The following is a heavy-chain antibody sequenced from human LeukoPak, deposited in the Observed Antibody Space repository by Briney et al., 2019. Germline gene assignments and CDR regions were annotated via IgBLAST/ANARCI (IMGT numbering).Heavy chain of an antibody. CDR1: GFTFGGHA. CDR2: INWNGGST. J-gene: IGHJ6*03. CDR3: ARVRERYYYYYYMDV. V-gene: IGHV3-20*04. Sequence: GGSLRLSCAASGFTFGGHAMHWVRQAPGKGLEWVSGINWNGGSTGYADSVKGRFTISRDNAKNSLYLQMNSLRAEDTALYYCARVRERYYYYYYMDVWGKGTTVTVSS.